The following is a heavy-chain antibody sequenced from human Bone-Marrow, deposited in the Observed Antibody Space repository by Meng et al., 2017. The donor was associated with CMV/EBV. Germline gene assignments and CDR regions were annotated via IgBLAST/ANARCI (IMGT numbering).Heavy chain of an antibody. CDR3: ASRPSKNQLLERRWFDP. D-gene: IGHD2-2*01. CDR1: GYTFTGYY. Sequence: ASVKVSCKASGYTFTGYYMHWVRQAPGQGLEWMGWINPNSGGTNYAQKFQGRVTMTRDTSISTAYMELSRLRSDDTAVYYCASRPSKNQLLERRWFDPWVQGTLVTVSS. V-gene: IGHV1-2*02. CDR2: INPNSGGT. J-gene: IGHJ5*02.